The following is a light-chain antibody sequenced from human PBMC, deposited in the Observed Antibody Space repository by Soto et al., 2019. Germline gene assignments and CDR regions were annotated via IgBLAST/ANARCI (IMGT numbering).Light chain of an antibody. J-gene: IGLJ3*02. CDR3: CSYTSSSSWV. V-gene: IGLV2-14*01. CDR1: SSDVGNYYY. CDR2: EVS. Sequence: QSALTQPASVSGSPGQSITISCTGTSSDVGNYYYVSWYQHHPGKAPKLMIYEVSNRPSGVSNRFSGSKSGNTASLTISGLQAEDESDYYCCSYTSSSSWVFGGGTKLTVL.